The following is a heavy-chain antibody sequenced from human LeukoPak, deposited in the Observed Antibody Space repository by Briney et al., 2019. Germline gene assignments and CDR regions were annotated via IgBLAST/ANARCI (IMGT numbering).Heavy chain of an antibody. CDR1: GFTFSSYS. J-gene: IGHJ4*02. CDR3: ARASGYDPPAYYFDY. D-gene: IGHD5-12*01. CDR2: ISSSSSYI. Sequence: GGSLRLSCAATGFTFSSYSMNWVRQAPGKGLEWVSSISSSSSYIHYADSVKGRFTISRDNAKNSLYLQMNSLRAEDTAVYYCARASGYDPPAYYFDYWGQGTLVTVSS. V-gene: IGHV3-21*01.